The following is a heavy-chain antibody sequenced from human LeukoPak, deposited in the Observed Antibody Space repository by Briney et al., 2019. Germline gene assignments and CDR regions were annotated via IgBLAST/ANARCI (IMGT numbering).Heavy chain of an antibody. Sequence: GGSLRLSCAASGFTFNNYGMHWVRQAPGKGLEWVAFIRYDGSNKYYADSVKGRFTISRDNSKNTLYLQMNSLRAEDTAVYYCAKDFPELRYFDWLFSAPFDYWGQGTLVTVSS. V-gene: IGHV3-30*02. CDR1: GFTFNNYG. CDR2: IRYDGSNK. D-gene: IGHD3-9*01. CDR3: AKDFPELRYFDWLFSAPFDY. J-gene: IGHJ4*02.